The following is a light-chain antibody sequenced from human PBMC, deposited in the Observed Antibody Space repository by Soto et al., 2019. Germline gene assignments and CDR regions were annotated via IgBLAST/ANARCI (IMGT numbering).Light chain of an antibody. CDR2: DAS. CDR3: QQYDSSPRT. CDR1: QSVSNNY. Sequence: VLTHSPSTLSLSPVERATLSCRSSQSVSNNYLAWYQQKPGQAPRLLIYDASNRATGIPARFSGSGSGTDFTLTINRLEPEDFAVYYCQQYDSSPRTFGQGTKVDIK. J-gene: IGKJ1*01. V-gene: IGKV3-20*01.